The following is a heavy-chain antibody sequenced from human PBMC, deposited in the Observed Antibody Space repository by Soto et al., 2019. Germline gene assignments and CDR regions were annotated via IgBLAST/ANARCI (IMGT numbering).Heavy chain of an antibody. Sequence: PGGSLRLSCAASGFTFSSFAMNWVRQAPGKGLEWVSSISSASTYTYYADSLKGRFTISRDNAKDSLFLQMNSLRAEDTAMYYCAREELLEQWLVRGDAFDIWGQGTMVTVSS. J-gene: IGHJ3*02. CDR3: AREELLEQWLVRGDAFDI. V-gene: IGHV3-21*01. CDR2: ISSASTYT. CDR1: GFTFSSFA. D-gene: IGHD6-19*01.